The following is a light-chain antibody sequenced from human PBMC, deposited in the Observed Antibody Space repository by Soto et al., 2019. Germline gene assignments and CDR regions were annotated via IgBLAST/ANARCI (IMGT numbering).Light chain of an antibody. Sequence: IQLTQSHSTLSGSVGDRVTLTCRASQTISSWLAWYQQKPGKAPKLLIYKASTLKSGVPSRFSGSGSGTEFTLTISSLQPDDFATYSCQQSYSTTWTFGQGTKVDIK. J-gene: IGKJ1*01. CDR1: QTISSW. CDR2: KAS. CDR3: QQSYSTTWT. V-gene: IGKV1-5*03.